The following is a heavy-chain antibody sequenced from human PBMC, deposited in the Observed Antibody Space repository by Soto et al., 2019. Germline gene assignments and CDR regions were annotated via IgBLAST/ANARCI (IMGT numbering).Heavy chain of an antibody. D-gene: IGHD5-12*01. Sequence: PSETLSLTCAVSGGSISSSNCWSWVRQPAGKGLEWIGEIYHSGSTNYNPSLKSRVTISVDKSKNQFSLKLSSVTAADTAVYYCARLYEMATGNDFYYYGMDVWGQGTTVTV. CDR1: GGSISSSNC. J-gene: IGHJ6*02. V-gene: IGHV4-4*02. CDR3: ARLYEMATGNDFYYYGMDV. CDR2: IYHSGST.